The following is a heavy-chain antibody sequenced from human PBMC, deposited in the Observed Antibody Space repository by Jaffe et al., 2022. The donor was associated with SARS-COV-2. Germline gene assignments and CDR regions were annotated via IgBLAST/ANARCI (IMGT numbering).Heavy chain of an antibody. Sequence: QVQLVQSGAEVKKPGASVKVSCKASGYTFTSYGISWVRQAPGQGLEWMGWISAYNGNTNYAQKLQGRVTMTTDTSTSTAYMELRSLRSDDTAVYYCARDHGQNEVKSLTYYDFWSGYYTEARGGMDVWGQGTTVTVSS. CDR2: ISAYNGNT. CDR1: GYTFTSYG. CDR3: ARDHGQNEVKSLTYYDFWSGYYTEARGGMDV. D-gene: IGHD3-3*01. J-gene: IGHJ6*02. V-gene: IGHV1-18*01.